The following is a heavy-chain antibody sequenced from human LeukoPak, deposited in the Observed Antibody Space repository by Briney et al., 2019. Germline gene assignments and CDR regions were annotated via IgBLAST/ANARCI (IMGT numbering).Heavy chain of an antibody. Sequence: PGGTLCLSCTVSEFTVSRNYMLWVRQPPGKGLEWVSLIFSNGDTHYADSVKGRFTISRDTSKNTVSLQMNSLRVEDTAMYYCTRDQMNYWGQGTLVTVSS. D-gene: IGHD5-24*01. J-gene: IGHJ4*02. CDR2: IFSNGDT. V-gene: IGHV3-53*01. CDR1: EFTVSRNY. CDR3: TRDQMNY.